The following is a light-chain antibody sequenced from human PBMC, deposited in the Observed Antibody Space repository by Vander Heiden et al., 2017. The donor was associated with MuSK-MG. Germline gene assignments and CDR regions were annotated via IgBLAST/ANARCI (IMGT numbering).Light chain of an antibody. J-gene: IGKJ1*01. CDR1: QSVSSS. V-gene: IGKV3-11*01. Sequence: DIVLTQSPATLSLSPGERATLSCRASQSVSSSLAWYQQKPGQAPRLLIYDSSNRATGIPARFSGSGSGTDFTLTISSLEPEDFAVYYCQQRSKWPLWTFGQGTKVEIK. CDR2: DSS. CDR3: QQRSKWPLWT.